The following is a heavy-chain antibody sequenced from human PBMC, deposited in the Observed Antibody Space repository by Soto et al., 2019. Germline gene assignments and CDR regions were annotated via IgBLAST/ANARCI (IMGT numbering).Heavy chain of an antibody. CDR2: ISSSDSII. CDR1: GFTFSDSY. J-gene: IGHJ4*02. Sequence: PGGSLRLSCAASGFTFSDSYMSWIRQAPGKGLEWVSYISSSDSIIYYSDSVKGRFIISRDNAKNSPYLQMNSLRAEDTAVYYCARDLGYYDSSGYFDYWGQGTLVTVSS. V-gene: IGHV3-11*01. D-gene: IGHD3-22*01. CDR3: ARDLGYYDSSGYFDY.